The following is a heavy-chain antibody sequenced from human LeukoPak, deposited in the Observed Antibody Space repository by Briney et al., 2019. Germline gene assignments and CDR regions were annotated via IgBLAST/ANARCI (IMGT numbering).Heavy chain of an antibody. J-gene: IGHJ6*03. D-gene: IGHD2-15*01. Sequence: GGSLRLSCAASGFTFSSYSMNWVRQAPGKGLEWVSYLSSSSNTIYYADSVKGRFTISRDNAKNSLFLQMNSLRAEDTAVYYCARVLRYCSGGNCYSGGLGYMDVWGKGTTVTISS. CDR3: ARVLRYCSGGNCYSGGLGYMDV. V-gene: IGHV3-48*04. CDR2: LSSSSNTI. CDR1: GFTFSSYS.